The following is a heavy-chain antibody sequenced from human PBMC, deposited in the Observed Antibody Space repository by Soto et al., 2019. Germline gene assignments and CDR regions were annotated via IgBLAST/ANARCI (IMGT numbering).Heavy chain of an antibody. V-gene: IGHV3-43D*04. J-gene: IGHJ6*02. CDR1: GFTFDDFA. Sequence: GGSLRLSCAASGFTFDDFAMCWVRQVPGRGLEWSSLVNWDGDTTFYADAVKGRFIISRDNSKNSVYLQMNSLRSDDSAIYYCAKGATVTPHYQYYGMDVWGRGTTVTVSS. D-gene: IGHD4-17*01. CDR2: VNWDGDTT. CDR3: AKGATVTPHYQYYGMDV.